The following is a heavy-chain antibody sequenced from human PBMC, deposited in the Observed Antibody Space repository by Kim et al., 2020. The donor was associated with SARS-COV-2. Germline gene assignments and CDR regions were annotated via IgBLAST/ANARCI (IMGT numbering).Heavy chain of an antibody. J-gene: IGHJ4*02. Sequence: SETLSLTCTVSGGSISSYYWSWIRQPPGKGLEWIGYIYYSGRTNYNPSLKSRVTISVDTSKNQFSLKLSSVTAADTALYYCARGRLGEQLHYFDYWGRGTLVTVSS. D-gene: IGHD3-16*01. CDR2: IYYSGRT. CDR3: ARGRLGEQLHYFDY. CDR1: GGSISSYY. V-gene: IGHV4-59*13.